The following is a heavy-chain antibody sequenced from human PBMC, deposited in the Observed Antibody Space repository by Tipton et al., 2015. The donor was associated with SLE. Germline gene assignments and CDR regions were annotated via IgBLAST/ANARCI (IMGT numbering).Heavy chain of an antibody. V-gene: IGHV3-7*01. Sequence: SLRLSCAASGFTFSSYWMSWVRQAPGKGLEWVANIKQDGSEKYYVDSVKGRFTISRDNAKNSLYLQMNSLRAEDTAVYYCARDHGIYYDSRDGAFDIWGQGTMVTVSS. CDR3: ARDHGIYYDSRDGAFDI. CDR2: IKQDGSEK. CDR1: GFTFSSYW. D-gene: IGHD3-22*01. J-gene: IGHJ3*02.